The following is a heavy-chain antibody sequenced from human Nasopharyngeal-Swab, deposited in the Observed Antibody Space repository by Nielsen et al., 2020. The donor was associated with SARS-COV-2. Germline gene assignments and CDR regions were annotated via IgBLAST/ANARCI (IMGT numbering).Heavy chain of an antibody. CDR3: ARDGLDYDFWSAYFMDV. CDR1: GFTFNNYN. CDR2: ISSSSSYI. V-gene: IGHV3-21*01. J-gene: IGHJ6*02. D-gene: IGHD3-3*01. Sequence: GESLKISCAASGFTFNNYNFNWVRQAPGKGLEWVSSISSSSSYIYYADSVKGRFTISRDNAKNSLYLQMNSLRAEDRAVYYCARDGLDYDFWSAYFMDVWGQGTTVTVS.